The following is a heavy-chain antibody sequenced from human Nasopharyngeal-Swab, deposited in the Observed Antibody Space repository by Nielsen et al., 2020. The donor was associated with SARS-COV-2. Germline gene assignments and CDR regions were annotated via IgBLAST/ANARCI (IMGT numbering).Heavy chain of an antibody. Sequence: SETLSLTYAVSGGSFSGYYWCWIRQPPGKGLELIWEINHSCSTNYNTSLKRRVTISVDTSTNQFSLKLSSVTAADTAVYDCARGYSSAIWGQGTLVTVSS. CDR2: INHSCST. V-gene: IGHV4-34*01. D-gene: IGHD6-25*01. CDR1: GGSFSGYY. J-gene: IGHJ4*02. CDR3: ARGYSSAI.